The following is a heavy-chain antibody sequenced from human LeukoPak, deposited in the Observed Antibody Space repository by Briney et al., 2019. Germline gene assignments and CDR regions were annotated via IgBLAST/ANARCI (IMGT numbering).Heavy chain of an antibody. CDR3: AREQWLVPFDY. CDR1: GYTFTSYG. J-gene: IGHJ4*02. V-gene: IGHV1-18*01. D-gene: IGHD6-19*01. CDR2: ISAYNGNT. Sequence: ASVKVSCQASGYTFTSYGISWVRQTPGQGLEWMGWISAYNGNTNYAQKLQGRVTMTTDTSTSTAYMELRSLRSDDTAVYYCAREQWLVPFDYWGQGTLVTVSS.